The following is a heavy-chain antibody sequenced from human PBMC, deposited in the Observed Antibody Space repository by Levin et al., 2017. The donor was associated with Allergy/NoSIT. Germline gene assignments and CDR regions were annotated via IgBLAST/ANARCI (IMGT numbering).Heavy chain of an antibody. CDR2: ISESGGST. Sequence: GASVKVSCEASGFIFSSNAMSWVRQAPGKGLEWVSGISESGGSTYYADSVKGRFTISRDNSRDTLYLQMNSLRAEDTAVYYCAKDTPALSAGPYFDYWGQGTLVTVSS. V-gene: IGHV3-23*01. D-gene: IGHD2-2*01. CDR1: GFIFSSNA. J-gene: IGHJ4*02. CDR3: AKDTPALSAGPYFDY.